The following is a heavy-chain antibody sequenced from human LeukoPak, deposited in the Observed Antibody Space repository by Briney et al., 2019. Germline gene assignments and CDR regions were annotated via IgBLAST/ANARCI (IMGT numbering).Heavy chain of an antibody. D-gene: IGHD5-18*01. Sequence: ASVKVSCKASGYTFSSYAISWVRQAPGQGLEWMGGIIPIFGTANYAQKFQGRVTITADESTSTAYMELSSLRSEDTAVYYCARRGYSYGWDAFDIWGQGTMVTVSS. CDR1: GYTFSSYA. CDR2: IIPIFGTA. V-gene: IGHV1-69*13. CDR3: ARRGYSYGWDAFDI. J-gene: IGHJ3*02.